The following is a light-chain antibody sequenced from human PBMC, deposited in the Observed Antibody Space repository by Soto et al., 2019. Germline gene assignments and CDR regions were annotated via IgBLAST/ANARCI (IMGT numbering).Light chain of an antibody. Sequence: NFMLTQPHSVSESPGKTVTISCTRSSGSIASNYVQWYQQRPVSAPTTVIYEDNQRPSGVPDRFSASIDSSSNSASLTIAGLKTEDEADYYCQSYDSSNQVFGGGTKLTVL. CDR1: SGSIASNY. J-gene: IGLJ2*01. CDR2: EDN. V-gene: IGLV6-57*04. CDR3: QSYDSSNQV.